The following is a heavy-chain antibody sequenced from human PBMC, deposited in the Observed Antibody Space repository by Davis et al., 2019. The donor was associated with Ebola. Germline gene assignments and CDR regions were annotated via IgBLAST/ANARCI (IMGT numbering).Heavy chain of an antibody. CDR2: ISASSNLI. CDR3: ARAQFPTTSDH. D-gene: IGHD1-1*01. V-gene: IGHV3-48*01. CDR1: GFSFSLHT. Sequence: GGSLRLSCAASGFSFSLHTMDWVRQAPGKGLEWLSSISASSNLIYYAESVKGRFTVSRDNSRNILYLQMNSLRAEDTAVYYCARAQFPTTSDHWGQGTLVTVSS. J-gene: IGHJ4*02.